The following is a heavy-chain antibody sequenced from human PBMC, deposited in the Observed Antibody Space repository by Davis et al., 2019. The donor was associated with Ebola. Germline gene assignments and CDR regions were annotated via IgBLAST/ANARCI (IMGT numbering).Heavy chain of an antibody. D-gene: IGHD3-3*01. CDR1: GYTFTDYY. CDR3: ARALDRLLDFDY. J-gene: IGHJ4*02. CDR2: IAPSGDFT. Sequence: AASVTVSCKASGYTFTDYYMNWVRQAPGQGLECMGIIAPSGDFTRFAPKFQGRITLTTDTSTNTVYMELTSLKSEDTAVYYCARALDRLLDFDYWGQGTLVTVSS. V-gene: IGHV1-46*01.